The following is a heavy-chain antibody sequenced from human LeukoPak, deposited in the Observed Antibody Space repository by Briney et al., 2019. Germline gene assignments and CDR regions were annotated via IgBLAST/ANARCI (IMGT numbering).Heavy chain of an antibody. CDR1: GGSISSYY. CDR2: IYHSGST. V-gene: IGHV4-59*12. J-gene: IGHJ4*02. Sequence: SETLSLTCTVSGGSISSYYWSWIRQPPGKGLEWIGYIYHSGSTYYNPSLKSRVTISVDRSKNQFSLKLSSVTAADTAVYYCAREAVAGKGSFDYWGQGTLVTVSS. CDR3: AREAVAGKGSFDY. D-gene: IGHD6-19*01.